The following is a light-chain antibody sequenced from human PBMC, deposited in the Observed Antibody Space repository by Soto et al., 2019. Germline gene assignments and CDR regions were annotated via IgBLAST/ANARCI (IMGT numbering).Light chain of an antibody. Sequence: QPLLNQPRSVSGSPGQSVTISCTGTSSDFGGYNYVSWYQHHPGKAPKLMIYDVSERPSVVPDRFSGSKSGNTASLTISGLQADDEADYFCCSSGPESTYVFGTGNKVTVL. CDR1: SSDFGGYNY. CDR3: CSSGPESTYV. J-gene: IGLJ1*01. CDR2: DVS. V-gene: IGLV2-11*01.